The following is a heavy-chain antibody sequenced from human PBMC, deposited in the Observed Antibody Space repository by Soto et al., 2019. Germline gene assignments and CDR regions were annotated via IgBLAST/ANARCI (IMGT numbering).Heavy chain of an antibody. CDR2: IYYSGST. Sequence: QVQLQETGPGLVKPSQTLSLTCTVSGGSISSGGFYWSWLRQHPGKGREWIWYIYYSGSTYYNSSLKSLFAISVDTPKYPFALKLSSVTAADTAVYYCARSVFPWGHGTLVTVSS. J-gene: IGHJ5*02. CDR1: GGSISSGGFY. V-gene: IGHV4-31*01. CDR3: ARSVFP.